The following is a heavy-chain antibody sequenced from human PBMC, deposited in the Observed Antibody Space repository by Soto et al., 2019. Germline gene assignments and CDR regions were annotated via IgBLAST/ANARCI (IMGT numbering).Heavy chain of an antibody. CDR1: GGPISSSSYY. CDR2: IYYSGST. D-gene: IGHD4-17*01. Sequence: PSETLSLTCTVSGGPISSSSYYWGWIRQPPGKGLEWIGSIYYSGSTYYNPSLKSRVTISVDTSKNQFSLKLSSVTAADTAVYYCAIGFYGDPHWFDPWGQGTLVTVSS. V-gene: IGHV4-39*01. J-gene: IGHJ5*02. CDR3: AIGFYGDPHWFDP.